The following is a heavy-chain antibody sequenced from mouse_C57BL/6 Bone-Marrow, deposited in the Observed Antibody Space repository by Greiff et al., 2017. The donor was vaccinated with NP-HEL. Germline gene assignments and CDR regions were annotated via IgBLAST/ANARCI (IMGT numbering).Heavy chain of an antibody. CDR3: TFTTVVA. CDR1: GFNIKDDY. Sequence: VQLQQSGAELVRPGASVKLSCTASGFNIKDDYMHWVKQRPEQGLEWIGWIDPENGATEYASKFQGKATITADTASNTAYLQLSSLTSEDTAVYYCTFTTVVAWGQGTTLTVSS. J-gene: IGHJ2*01. D-gene: IGHD1-1*01. CDR2: IDPENGAT. V-gene: IGHV14-4*01.